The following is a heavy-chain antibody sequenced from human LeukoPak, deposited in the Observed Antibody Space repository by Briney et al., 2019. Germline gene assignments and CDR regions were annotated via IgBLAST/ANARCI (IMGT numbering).Heavy chain of an antibody. J-gene: IGHJ4*02. D-gene: IGHD6-13*01. V-gene: IGHV4-4*02. CDR2: IYHSRST. Sequence: SETLSLTCAVSGGSISSSNWWSWVRQPPGKGLEWIGEIYHSRSTNYNPSLKSRVTISVDKSKNQFSLKLSSVTAADTAVYYCARMEGYSSSWYHGGRVDYWGQGTLVTVSS. CDR1: GGSISSSNW. CDR3: ARMEGYSSSWYHGGRVDY.